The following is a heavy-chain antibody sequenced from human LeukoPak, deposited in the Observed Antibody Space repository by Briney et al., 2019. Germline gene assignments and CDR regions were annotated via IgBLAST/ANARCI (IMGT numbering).Heavy chain of an antibody. CDR1: GFTFRTYD. D-gene: IGHD2-21*01. CDR2: ISYAGNDK. Sequence: GGSLRLSRAASGFTFRTYDMHWVRQAPGKGLEWVALISYAGNDKYYADSVKGRFTVSRDNSKNTLYLQMNSLRADDTAVYYCAKDTLGAIHYWGQGTLVTVSS. J-gene: IGHJ4*02. CDR3: AKDTLGAIHY. V-gene: IGHV3-30*18.